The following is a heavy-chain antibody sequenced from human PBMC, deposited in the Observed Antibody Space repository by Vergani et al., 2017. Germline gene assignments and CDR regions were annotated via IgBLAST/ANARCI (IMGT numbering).Heavy chain of an antibody. D-gene: IGHD1-7*01. V-gene: IGHV1-69*09. J-gene: IGHJ3*02. CDR1: GGNFGSFG. Sequence: VQLVQSGAEMKKPGSSVKVSCKSSGGNFGSFGFSWVRQAPGQGLEWMGRSVPILDITNYAQMFLGKVSITADKSTGTLYLDLSDLRSADTAMYYSARERTETTDDAFDIWGKGTLVSVS. CDR3: ARERTETTDDAFDI. CDR2: SVPILDIT.